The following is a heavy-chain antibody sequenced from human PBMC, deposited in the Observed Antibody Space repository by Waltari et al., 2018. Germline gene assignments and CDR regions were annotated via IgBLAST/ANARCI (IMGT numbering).Heavy chain of an antibody. CDR3: ARERYSYGLDY. J-gene: IGHJ4*02. V-gene: IGHV4-39*02. CDR1: GGSISSSSSY. D-gene: IGHD5-18*01. CDR2: IYYSGST. Sequence: QLQLQESGPGLVKPSETLSLTCTVSGGSISSSSSYWGWIRQPPGKGLEWIGSIYYSGSTYYNPSLKSRVTISVDTSKNQFSLKLSSVTAADTAVYYCARERYSYGLDYWGQGTLVTVSS.